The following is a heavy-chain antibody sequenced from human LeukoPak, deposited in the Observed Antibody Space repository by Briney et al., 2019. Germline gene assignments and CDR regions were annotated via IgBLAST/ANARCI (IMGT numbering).Heavy chain of an antibody. D-gene: IGHD6-6*01. J-gene: IGHJ6*02. Sequence: ASVTVSCKASGYTFTGYYMHWVRQAPGQGLEWMGWINPNSGGTNYAQKFQGRVTMTRDTSISTAYMELSSLRSEDTAVYYCARGSSGQYYYYGMDVWGQGTTVTVSS. V-gene: IGHV1-2*02. CDR2: INPNSGGT. CDR1: GYTFTGYY. CDR3: ARGSSGQYYYYGMDV.